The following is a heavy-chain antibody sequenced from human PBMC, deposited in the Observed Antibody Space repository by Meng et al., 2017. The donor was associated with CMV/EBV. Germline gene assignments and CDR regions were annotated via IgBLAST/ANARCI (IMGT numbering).Heavy chain of an antibody. CDR2: ISYDGSNK. CDR3: ARGSHYYYYGMDV. J-gene: IGHJ6*02. CDR1: GFTFSSYA. Sequence: GESLKISCAASGFTFSSYAMHWVRQAPGKRLEWVAVISYDGSNKYYADSVKGRFTISRDNSKNTLYLQMNSLRAEDTAVYYCARGSHYYYYGMDVWGQGTTVTVSS. V-gene: IGHV3-30*04.